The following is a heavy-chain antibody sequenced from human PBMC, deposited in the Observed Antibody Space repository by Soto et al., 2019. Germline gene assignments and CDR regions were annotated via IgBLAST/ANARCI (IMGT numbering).Heavy chain of an antibody. D-gene: IGHD3-10*02. CDR3: ATYYVPPDAFDI. J-gene: IGHJ3*02. Sequence: ASVKVSCKASGYTFTNYYIHWVRQAPGQGLEWMGRIDPSGGSTIYAQKFQGRVTMTRDTSTDTAYMELSSLRSEDTAVYYCATYYVPPDAFDIWGQGTMVTVSS. CDR2: IDPSGGST. CDR1: GYTFTNYY. V-gene: IGHV1-46*01.